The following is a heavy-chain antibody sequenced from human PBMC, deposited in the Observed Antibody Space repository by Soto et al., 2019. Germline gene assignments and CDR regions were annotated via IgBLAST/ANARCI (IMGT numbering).Heavy chain of an antibody. CDR1: GGTFDNYG. CDR2: ISTEAGNT. Sequence: GASVKVSCKTSGGTFDNYGISWVRQAPGQGLEWVGWISTEAGNTKVAQRLQGRVTLTTETSTNTAYMELRSLKSDDTAVYYCARDQVAVTGADHWFDPWGHGTLVTVSS. J-gene: IGHJ5*02. CDR3: ARDQVAVTGADHWFDP. D-gene: IGHD6-19*01. V-gene: IGHV1-18*04.